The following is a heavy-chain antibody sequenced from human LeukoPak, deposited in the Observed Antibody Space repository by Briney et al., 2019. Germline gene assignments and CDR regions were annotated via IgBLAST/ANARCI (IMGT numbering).Heavy chain of an antibody. J-gene: IGHJ4*02. Sequence: PSETLSFTCTVSGGSISSGSYYWSWIRQPAGKGLEWIGRIYTSGSTNYNPSLKSRVTISVDTSKNQFSLKLSSVTAADTAVYYCARMTYSSSWSSFDYWGQGTLVTVSS. CDR1: GGSISSGSYY. D-gene: IGHD6-13*01. CDR3: ARMTYSSSWSSFDY. V-gene: IGHV4-61*02. CDR2: IYTSGST.